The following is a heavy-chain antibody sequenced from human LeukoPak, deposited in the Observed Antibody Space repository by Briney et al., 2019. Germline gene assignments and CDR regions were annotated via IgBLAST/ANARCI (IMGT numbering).Heavy chain of an antibody. CDR2: ILNDGSQE. J-gene: IGHJ3*02. CDR1: GFTFSSYG. D-gene: IGHD3-16*01. Sequence: GRSLRLSCAASGFTFSSYGMHWVRQAPGKGLEWVAVILNDGSQERYADSVKGRFTISRDNSKNTLFLQMNSLRAEDTAVYYCARDDALGDNALDIWGQGTMVTVSS. V-gene: IGHV3-33*01. CDR3: ARDDALGDNALDI.